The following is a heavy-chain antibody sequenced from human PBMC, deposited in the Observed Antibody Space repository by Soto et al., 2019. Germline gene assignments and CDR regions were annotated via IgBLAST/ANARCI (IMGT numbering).Heavy chain of an antibody. CDR2: ISSSGSTI. D-gene: IGHD6-6*01. CDR3: ARDWAATSSSSGDDY. J-gene: IGHJ4*02. V-gene: IGHV3-11*01. CDR1: GFTFSDYY. Sequence: GGSLRLSCAASGFTFSDYYMSWIRQAPGKGLEWVSYISSSGSTIYYADSVKGRFTISRDNAKNSLYLQMNSLRAEDTAVYYCARDWAATSSSSGDDYWGQGTLVTVSS.